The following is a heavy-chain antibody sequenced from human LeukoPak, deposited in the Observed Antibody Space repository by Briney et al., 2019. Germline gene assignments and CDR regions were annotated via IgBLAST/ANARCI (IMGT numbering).Heavy chain of an antibody. V-gene: IGHV3-23*01. CDR1: GFTFSSYA. CDR3: AKDGYCSSTNCYPAPY. D-gene: IGHD2-2*01. CDR2: ISGSGGGT. J-gene: IGHJ4*02. Sequence: GGSLRLSCAASGFTFSSYAMSWVRQAPGKGLEWVSAISGSGGGTYYADSVKGRFTISRDNSKNTLYLQMNSLRAEDTAVYYCAKDGYCSSTNCYPAPYWGQGTLVTVSS.